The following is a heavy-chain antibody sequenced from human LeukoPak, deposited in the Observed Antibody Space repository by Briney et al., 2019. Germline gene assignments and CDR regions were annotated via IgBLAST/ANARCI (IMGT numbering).Heavy chain of an antibody. CDR3: ANGYTSTYYNALDI. J-gene: IGHJ3*02. V-gene: IGHV3-74*01. Sequence: PGGSLRPSCAASGFTFSSYWMHWVRQAPGKGLVWVSRINSDGSGTTYADSVKSRFTISRDNAKNTLYLQMSSLRVEDTAVYYCANGYTSTYYNALDIRGQGTMVTVSS. D-gene: IGHD3-16*01. CDR2: INSDGSGT. CDR1: GFTFSSYW.